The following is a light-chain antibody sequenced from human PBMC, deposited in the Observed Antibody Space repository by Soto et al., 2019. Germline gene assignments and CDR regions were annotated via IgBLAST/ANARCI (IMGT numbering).Light chain of an antibody. CDR3: QQYDSSPWT. J-gene: IGKJ1*01. CDR1: QSVSSSY. V-gene: IGKV3-20*01. CDR2: DTS. Sequence: EIVLTQSPGTLSLSPGERATLSCRASQSVSSSYLAWYQQTPGQAPRLLVYDTSYRATGVPDRFSGSGSGTDFTLTISRLEPEDSAVYYCQQYDSSPWTFGQGTMVDI.